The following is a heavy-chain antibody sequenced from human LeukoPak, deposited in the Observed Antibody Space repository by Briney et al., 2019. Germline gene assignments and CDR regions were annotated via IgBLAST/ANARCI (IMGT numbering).Heavy chain of an antibody. Sequence: GGSLRLSCAASGFSFSDHYMSWIRQAPGKGLEWVSYISGSGNIMDYADFVKGRFTISRDNAKNSLYPQMNSLRADDTAVYYCARDLIAVVGVADYWGQGTLVTVSS. D-gene: IGHD1-26*01. J-gene: IGHJ4*02. CDR1: GFSFSDHY. CDR3: ARDLIAVVGVADY. V-gene: IGHV3-11*01. CDR2: ISGSGNIM.